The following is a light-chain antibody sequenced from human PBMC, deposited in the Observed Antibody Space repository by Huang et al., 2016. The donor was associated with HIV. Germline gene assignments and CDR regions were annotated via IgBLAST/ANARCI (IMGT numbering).Light chain of an antibody. J-gene: IGKJ3*01. CDR1: QSISNY. Sequence: DIQMTQSPSSLSASVGDRVTITCRASQSISNYLNWYQQKPGKAPKLLIYAASSLQSGVPSRVSGSGSGTDFTLTISSLQPEDVATYYCLQSYSTPLFGPGTKVDMK. CDR2: AAS. V-gene: IGKV1-39*01. CDR3: LQSYSTPL.